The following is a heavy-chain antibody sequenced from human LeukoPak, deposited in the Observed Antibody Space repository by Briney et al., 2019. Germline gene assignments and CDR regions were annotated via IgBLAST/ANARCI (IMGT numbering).Heavy chain of an antibody. CDR1: GFTFSSYG. CDR2: ISYDGSNK. Sequence: GGSLRLSCAASGFTFSSYGMHWVRQAPGKGLEWVAVISYDGSNKYYADSVKGRFTISRDNSKNTLYLQMNSLRAEDTAVYYCASLLPYYYDSSGPPDRWGQGTLVTVSS. V-gene: IGHV3-30*03. D-gene: IGHD3-22*01. J-gene: IGHJ4*02. CDR3: ASLLPYYYDSSGPPDR.